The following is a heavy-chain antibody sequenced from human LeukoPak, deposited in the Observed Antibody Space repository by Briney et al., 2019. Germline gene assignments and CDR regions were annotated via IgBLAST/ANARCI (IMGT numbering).Heavy chain of an antibody. J-gene: IGHJ5*02. V-gene: IGHV3-21*01. Sequence: GGSLRLSCAASGFTFSSYSMNWVRQAPGKGLEWVSSISSSSSYIYYAVSVKGRFTISRDNSKNSLYLQMNSLRAEDTAVYYCAREDTAMVLLTWGQGTLVTVSS. D-gene: IGHD5-18*01. CDR3: AREDTAMVLLT. CDR2: ISSSSSYI. CDR1: GFTFSSYS.